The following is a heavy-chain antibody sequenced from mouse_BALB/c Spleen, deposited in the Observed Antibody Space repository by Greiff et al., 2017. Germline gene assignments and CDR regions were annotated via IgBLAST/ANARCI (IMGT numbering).Heavy chain of an antibody. Sequence: DVKLVESGGGLVKPGGSLKLSCAASGFTFSDYYMYWVRQTPEKRLEWVATISDGGSYTYYPDSVKGRFTISRDNAKNNLYLQMSSLKSEDTAMYYCARGDYGSSDHWYFDVWGAGTTVTVSS. V-gene: IGHV5-4*02. D-gene: IGHD1-1*01. CDR1: GFTFSDYY. J-gene: IGHJ1*01. CDR2: ISDGGSYT. CDR3: ARGDYGSSDHWYFDV.